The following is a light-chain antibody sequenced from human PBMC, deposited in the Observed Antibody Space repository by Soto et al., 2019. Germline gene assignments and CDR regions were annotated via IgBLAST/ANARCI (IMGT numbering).Light chain of an antibody. Sequence: QSALTQPPSASGTPGQRVTISCSGSSSNIGSNTVSWYQQLPGTAPKLLIYSNNRRPSGVPDRFSGSKSGTSASLAISGHQSEDEADYYCAAWDDSLNGVVFGGGTQLTVL. V-gene: IGLV1-44*01. CDR3: AAWDDSLNGVV. J-gene: IGLJ2*01. CDR2: SNN. CDR1: SSNIGSNT.